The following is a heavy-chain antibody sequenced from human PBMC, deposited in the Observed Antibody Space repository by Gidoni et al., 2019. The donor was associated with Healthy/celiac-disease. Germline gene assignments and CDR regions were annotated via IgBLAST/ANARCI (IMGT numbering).Heavy chain of an antibody. V-gene: IGHV3-23*04. Sequence: EVQLGESGGGLVQPGGSLRLSCAASGFTLSSYALSWVRQAPGKGLEWVSAISGSGVSTYSADSVKVRFTISRDNSKNTLYLQMNSLRAEDTAVYYCAKDGDAWGIDGWFDPWGQGTLVTVSS. CDR1: GFTLSSYA. CDR3: AKDGDAWGIDGWFDP. D-gene: IGHD7-27*01. J-gene: IGHJ5*02. CDR2: ISGSGVST.